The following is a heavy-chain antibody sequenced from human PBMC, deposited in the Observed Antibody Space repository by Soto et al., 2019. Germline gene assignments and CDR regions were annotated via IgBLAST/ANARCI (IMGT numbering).Heavy chain of an antibody. Sequence: GGSLRLSCAASVFTFSSYAMSWVRQARGKGLEWVSAISGSGGSTYYADSVKGRFTISRDNSRNTLYLQMNRLRAEDTAVYYCAKGSQHIVVVTAIGDYFDYWGQGTLVTVSS. D-gene: IGHD2-21*02. CDR1: VFTFSSYA. CDR2: ISGSGGST. CDR3: AKGSQHIVVVTAIGDYFDY. V-gene: IGHV3-23*01. J-gene: IGHJ4*02.